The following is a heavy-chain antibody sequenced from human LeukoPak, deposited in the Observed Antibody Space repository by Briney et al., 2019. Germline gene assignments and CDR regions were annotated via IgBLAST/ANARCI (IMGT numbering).Heavy chain of an antibody. CDR3: AKSGGTTRSYSYSAY. Sequence: GESLVIPCAASGFTFSSFAMSWVRQAPGKGLEWVSGISGSGANTYYAPSVKGRVTISRDNSKNTLNLQMNSLRGEDTAVYYCAKSGGTTRSYSYSAYWGQ. V-gene: IGHV3-23*01. CDR1: GFTFSSFA. CDR2: ISGSGANT. D-gene: IGHD1-1*01. J-gene: IGHJ4*02.